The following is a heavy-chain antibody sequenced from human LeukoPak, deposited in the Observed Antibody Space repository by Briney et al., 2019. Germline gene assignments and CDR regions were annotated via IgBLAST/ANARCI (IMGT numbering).Heavy chain of an antibody. J-gene: IGHJ5*02. D-gene: IGHD3-10*01. CDR2: IIPLFRTA. CDR3: ARGGFGELSFWFDP. Sequence: ASVKVSCKASGGTLSSYGINWVRQAPGQGLEWMGGIIPLFRTANYAQKFQGRVTITADESTNTAYMELSSLRSEGTAVYYCARGGFGELSFWFDPWGQGTLVTVSS. V-gene: IGHV1-69*13. CDR1: GGTLSSYG.